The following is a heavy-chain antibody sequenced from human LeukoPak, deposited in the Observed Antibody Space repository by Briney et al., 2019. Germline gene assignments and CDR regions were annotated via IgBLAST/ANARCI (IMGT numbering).Heavy chain of an antibody. CDR3: AKRGVEMATIYYMDV. Sequence: PGGSLRLSCAASGFTFSSYDMHWVRQATGKGLEWVSAIGTAGDTYYPGSVKGRFTISRENAKNSLYLQMNSLRDEDTAVYYCAKRGVEMATIYYMDVWGKGTAVT. CDR1: GFTFSSYD. V-gene: IGHV3-13*01. CDR2: IGTAGDT. D-gene: IGHD5-24*01. J-gene: IGHJ6*03.